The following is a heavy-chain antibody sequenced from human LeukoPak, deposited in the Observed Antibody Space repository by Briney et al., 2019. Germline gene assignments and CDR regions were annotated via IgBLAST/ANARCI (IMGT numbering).Heavy chain of an antibody. CDR2: ISVNNANA. J-gene: IGHJ4*02. CDR1: GYTFTSYF. V-gene: IGHV1-18*01. CDR3: ARAPAPPTVVPADY. Sequence: ASVKVSCKASGYTFTSYFISWVRQAPEQGLEWMGWISVNNANANYAQKFQGRVTMTTDTSTSTAYMELRSLKSDDTALYYCARAPAPPTVVPADYGGQEPLVPV. D-gene: IGHD2-15*01.